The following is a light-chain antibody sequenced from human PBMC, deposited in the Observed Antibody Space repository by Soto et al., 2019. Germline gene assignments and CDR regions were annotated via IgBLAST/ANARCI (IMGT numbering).Light chain of an antibody. J-gene: IGKJ4*01. CDR3: PQSGCSLLS. Sequence: EKVRKQAACAQCLDPGERATLSYRASQSVSSSYLAWYQQKPGQAPRLLIYGAFSRATGIPDRSSGSGSGTDFPLTISRLEPEDLPVYYCPQSGCSLLSFAGGTKVDIK. CDR1: QSVSSSY. V-gene: IGKV3-20*01. CDR2: GAF.